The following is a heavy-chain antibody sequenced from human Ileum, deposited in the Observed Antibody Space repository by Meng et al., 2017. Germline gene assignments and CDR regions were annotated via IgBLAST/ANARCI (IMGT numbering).Heavy chain of an antibody. J-gene: IGHJ4*02. CDR3: ARQIRGGSYLG. CDR2: IHYSGST. D-gene: IGHD1-26*01. V-gene: IGHV4-34*01. Sequence: QLQLMQWGAGMLKPSETLSLTCNVYGDSFTDYYWNWIRQPPGKGLEWIGEIHYSGSTNYNPSLESRVTISEDTSQKQFSLRLSSVTAADTAVYYCARQIRGGSYLGWGQGTLVTVSS. CDR1: GDSFTDYY.